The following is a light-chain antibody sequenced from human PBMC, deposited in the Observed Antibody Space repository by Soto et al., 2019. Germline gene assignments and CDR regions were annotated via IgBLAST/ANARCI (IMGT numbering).Light chain of an antibody. CDR2: GNI. J-gene: IGLJ1*01. CDR1: SSNIGADYD. CDR3: QYYDSTLSARYV. V-gene: IGLV1-40*01. Sequence: QSALTQPPSVSGAPGQRVTISCTGSSSNIGADYDVHWYQQRPGTAPKLLIFGNINRPSGVPDRFSGSKSGTSASLAITGLQNEDEGDYYCQYYDSTLSARYVFGTGTKVTVL.